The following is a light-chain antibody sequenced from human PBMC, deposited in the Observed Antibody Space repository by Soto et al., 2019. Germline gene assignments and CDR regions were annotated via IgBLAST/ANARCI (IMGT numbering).Light chain of an antibody. CDR1: QTVRNNY. CDR2: DAS. CDR3: QQYGGSPRT. V-gene: IGKV3-20*01. Sequence: EFVLTQSPGTLSLSPWERATLSCRASQTVRNNYLAWYQQKPGQAPRLLIYDASSRATGIPDRFSGGGSGTDFTLTITRLEPEDFAVYYCQQYGGSPRTFGQGTKVDIK. J-gene: IGKJ1*01.